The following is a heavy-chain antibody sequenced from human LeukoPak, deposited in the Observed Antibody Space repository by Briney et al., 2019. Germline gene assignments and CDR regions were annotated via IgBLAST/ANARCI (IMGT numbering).Heavy chain of an antibody. V-gene: IGHV1-2*02. D-gene: IGHD5-12*01. CDR3: TREARAGNWFDP. J-gene: IGHJ5*02. Sequence: GASVKVSCKASGYTFNDYYIHWVRQAPGQGLEWKGWINPDSGGTKYAQKFQGRVTMTRDTSIRTVYMELSRLTYDDTAVFYCTREARAGNWFDPWGQGTLVTVSS. CDR1: GYTFNDYY. CDR2: INPDSGGT.